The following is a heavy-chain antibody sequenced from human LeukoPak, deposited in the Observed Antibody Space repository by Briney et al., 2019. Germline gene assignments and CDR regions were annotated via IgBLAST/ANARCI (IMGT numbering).Heavy chain of an antibody. V-gene: IGHV3-30*04. CDR3: ARDDGYSYGTGGFDY. D-gene: IGHD5-18*01. Sequence: GGSLRLSCAASGFTFSSYAMHWVRQAPGKGLEWVAVISYVGSNKYYADSVKGRFTISRDNSKNTLYLQMNSLRAEDTAVYYCARDDGYSYGTGGFDYWGQGTLVTVSS. CDR2: ISYVGSNK. CDR1: GFTFSSYA. J-gene: IGHJ4*02.